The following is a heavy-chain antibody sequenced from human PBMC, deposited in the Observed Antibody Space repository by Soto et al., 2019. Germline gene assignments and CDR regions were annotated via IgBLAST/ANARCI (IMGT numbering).Heavy chain of an antibody. CDR2: INPNSGGT. D-gene: IGHD3-3*01. Sequence: ASVKVSCKASGYTFTGYYMHWVRQAPGQGLEWMGWINPNSGGTNYAQKFQGWVTMTRDTSISTAYMELSRLRSDDTAVYYCARTPGAYYDFWSGYSQPFDYWGQGTLVTVS. V-gene: IGHV1-2*04. J-gene: IGHJ4*02. CDR1: GYTFTGYY. CDR3: ARTPGAYYDFWSGYSQPFDY.